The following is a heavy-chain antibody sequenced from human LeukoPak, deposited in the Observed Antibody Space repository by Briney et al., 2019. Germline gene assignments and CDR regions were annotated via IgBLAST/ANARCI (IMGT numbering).Heavy chain of an antibody. J-gene: IGHJ4*02. CDR1: GYTFTSYG. D-gene: IGHD3-22*01. CDR2: ISAYNGNT. V-gene: IGHV1-18*01. CDR3: ASLATPRPMGFKVVVKPAGDFDY. Sequence: ASVNVSCKASGYTFTSYGISWVRQAPGQGLEWMGWISAYNGNTNYAQKLQGRVTITTDTSTSTAYMELRSLRSDDTAVYYCASLATPRPMGFKVVVKPAGDFDYWGQGTLVTVSS.